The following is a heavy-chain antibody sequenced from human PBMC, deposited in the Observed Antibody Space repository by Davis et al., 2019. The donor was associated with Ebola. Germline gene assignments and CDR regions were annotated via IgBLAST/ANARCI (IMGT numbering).Heavy chain of an antibody. D-gene: IGHD6-19*01. Sequence: AASVKVSCKASGYTFTGYYMHWVRQAPGQGLEWMGWINPNSGGTNYAQKFQGRVTMTRDTSISTAYMELRRLRSDDTAVYYCAKSGYSRGWSPVDYWGQGTLVTVSS. J-gene: IGHJ4*02. CDR3: AKSGYSRGWSPVDY. CDR1: GYTFTGYY. CDR2: INPNSGGT. V-gene: IGHV1-2*02.